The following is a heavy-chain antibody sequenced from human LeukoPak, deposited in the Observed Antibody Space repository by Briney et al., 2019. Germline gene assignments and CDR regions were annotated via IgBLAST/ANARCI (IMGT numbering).Heavy chain of an antibody. CDR3: AKVVTGDYYYYGMDV. V-gene: IGHV4-39*01. Sequence: SETLSLTCTVSGGSIRSSYYYWGWIRQPPGKGLEWIGSIYGSGSTYYNPSLKSRVTISVDTSKNQFSLKLNSVTAADTAVYYCAKVVTGDYYYYGMDVWGQGTTVTVSS. D-gene: IGHD7-27*01. CDR1: GGSIRSSYYY. J-gene: IGHJ6*02. CDR2: IYGSGST.